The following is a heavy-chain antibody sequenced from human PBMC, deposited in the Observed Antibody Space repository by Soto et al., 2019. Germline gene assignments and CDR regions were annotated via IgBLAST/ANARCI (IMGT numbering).Heavy chain of an antibody. Sequence: SESLSLTCAVYGVSVNGYYWNWVRQPPGKGLEWIGEINHTGGTHYNPSLKTRVTMSVDTSKKQSTQRLSSVTAAETAIYYCATRITVFGLLIPPFDPWGQGTQVTSPQ. CDR1: GVSVNGYY. J-gene: IGHJ5*02. V-gene: IGHV4-34*01. CDR3: ATRITVFGLLIPPFDP. CDR2: INHTGGT. D-gene: IGHD3-3*01.